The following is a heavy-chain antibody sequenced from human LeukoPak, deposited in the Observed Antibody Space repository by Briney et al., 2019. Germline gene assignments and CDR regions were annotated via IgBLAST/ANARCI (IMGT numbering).Heavy chain of an antibody. Sequence: PGRSLRLSCAASGFTFSSYWMHWVRQAPGKGLVWVSRINSDGSSTSYADSVKGRFTISRDNAKNTLYLQMNSLRAEDTAVYYCAREVYSYYDSSGSPRGWFDPWGQGTLVTVSS. CDR2: INSDGSST. CDR1: GFTFSSYW. CDR3: AREVYSYYDSSGSPRGWFDP. D-gene: IGHD3-22*01. J-gene: IGHJ5*02. V-gene: IGHV3-74*01.